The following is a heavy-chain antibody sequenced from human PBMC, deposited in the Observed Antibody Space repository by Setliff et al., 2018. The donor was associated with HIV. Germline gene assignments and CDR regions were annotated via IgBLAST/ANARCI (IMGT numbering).Heavy chain of an antibody. CDR1: GFIFNTFA. CDR3: AKVAGRVYYFYMDV. Sequence: GGSLRPSCEASGFIFNTFAMKWVRQAPGKGPEWVAGISSSGSGTYYADSVKGRFTISRDNSNNRVYLQMDSLRAEDTATYYCAKVAGRVYYFYMDVWGKGTTVTVSS. V-gene: IGHV3-23*01. J-gene: IGHJ6*03. D-gene: IGHD1-26*01. CDR2: ISSSGSGT.